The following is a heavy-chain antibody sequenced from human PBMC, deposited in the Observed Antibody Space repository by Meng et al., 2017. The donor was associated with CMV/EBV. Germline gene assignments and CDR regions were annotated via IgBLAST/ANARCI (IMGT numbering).Heavy chain of an antibody. CDR3: ARGRWFGELSWFDP. CDR1: GFTFSSYW. V-gene: IGHV3-7*01. CDR2: IKQDGSEK. J-gene: IGHJ5*02. D-gene: IGHD3-10*01. Sequence: GGSLRLSCAASGFTFSSYWMSWVRQAPGKGLEWVANIKQDGSEKYYVDSVKGRFTISRDNAKNSLYLQMNSLRAEDTAVYYCARGRWFGELSWFDPWGQGTLVTVSS.